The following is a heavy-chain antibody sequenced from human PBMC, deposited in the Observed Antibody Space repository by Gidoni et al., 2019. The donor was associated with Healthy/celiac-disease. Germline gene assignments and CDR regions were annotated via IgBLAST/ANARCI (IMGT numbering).Heavy chain of an antibody. V-gene: IGHV4-34*01. CDR3: ARGLGYRFWSGYPPLNWFDP. CDR1: GGSFSGYY. J-gene: IGHJ5*02. D-gene: IGHD3-3*01. Sequence: QVQLQQWGAGLLKPSETLSLTCAAYGGSFSGYYWSWIRQPPGKGLEWIGEINHSGSTNYNPPLKSRVTISVDTSKNQFSLKLSSVTAADTAVYYCARGLGYRFWSGYPPLNWFDPWGQGTLVTVSS. CDR2: INHSGST.